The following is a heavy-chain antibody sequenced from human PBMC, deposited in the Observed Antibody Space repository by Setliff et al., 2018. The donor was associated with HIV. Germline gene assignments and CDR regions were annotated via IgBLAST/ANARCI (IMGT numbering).Heavy chain of an antibody. D-gene: IGHD1-7*01. Sequence: GASVKVSCKASGYTFSSDGISWVRQAPGQGLEWMGWSNAYNGNTNYIEKLQGRVTMTTDTSTSTAYTELRSLRSDDTAVYYCARDAPGNTESAPGYWGQGTLVTVSS. V-gene: IGHV1-18*01. CDR3: ARDAPGNTESAPGY. J-gene: IGHJ4*02. CDR1: GYTFSSDG. CDR2: SNAYNGNT.